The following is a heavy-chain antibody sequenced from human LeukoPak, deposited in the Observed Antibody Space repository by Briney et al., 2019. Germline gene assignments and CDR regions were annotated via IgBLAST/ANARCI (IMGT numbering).Heavy chain of an antibody. D-gene: IGHD5-18*01. J-gene: IGHJ4*02. V-gene: IGHV1-69*04. CDR1: GGTFSSYA. CDR3: ARDERGYSYGLFDY. CDR2: IIPILGIA. Sequence: ASVKVSCKASGGTFSSYAISWVRQAPGQGLEWMGRIIPILGIANYAQKFQGRVTITADKSTSTAYMELSSLRSEDTAVYYCARDERGYSYGLFDYWGQGTLVTVSS.